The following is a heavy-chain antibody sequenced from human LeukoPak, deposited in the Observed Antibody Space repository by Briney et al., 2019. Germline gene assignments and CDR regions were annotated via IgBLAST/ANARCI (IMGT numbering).Heavy chain of an antibody. Sequence: SETLSLTCAVYGGSFSGYYWSWIRQPPGKGLDWIGEINHSGSTNYNPSLKSRVTISVDTSKNQFSLKLSSVAAADTAVYYCARGQSAGILTGCWFDPWGQGTLVTVSS. CDR3: ARGQSAGILTGCWFDP. CDR1: GGSFSGYY. D-gene: IGHD3-9*01. J-gene: IGHJ5*02. CDR2: INHSGST. V-gene: IGHV4-34*01.